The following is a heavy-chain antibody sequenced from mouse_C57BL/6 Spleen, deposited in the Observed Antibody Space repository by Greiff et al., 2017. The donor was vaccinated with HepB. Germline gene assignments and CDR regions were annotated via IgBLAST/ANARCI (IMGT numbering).Heavy chain of an antibody. Sequence: VQLQQPGAELVMPGASVKLSCKASGYTFTSYWMHWVKQRPGQGLEWIGEIDPSDSYTNYNQKFKGKSTLTVDKSSSTAYMQLSSLTSEDSAVYYCARGGFTTVDYWGQGTTLTVSS. CDR3: ARGGFTTVDY. CDR2: IDPSDSYT. J-gene: IGHJ2*01. D-gene: IGHD1-1*01. V-gene: IGHV1-69*01. CDR1: GYTFTSYW.